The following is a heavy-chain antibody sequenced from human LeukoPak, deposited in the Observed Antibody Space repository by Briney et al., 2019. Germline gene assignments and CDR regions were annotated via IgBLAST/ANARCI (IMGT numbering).Heavy chain of an antibody. J-gene: IGHJ4*02. CDR2: ISSSSSYI. Sequence: GGSLRLSCAASGFTFSSYSMNWVRQAPGKGLEWVSSISSSSSYIYYADSVKGRFTISRDNAKNSLYLQMNSLRAEDTAVYYCARGRTRYYFDCWGQGTLVTVSS. V-gene: IGHV3-21*01. CDR3: ARGRTRYYFDC. D-gene: IGHD1-14*01. CDR1: GFTFSSYS.